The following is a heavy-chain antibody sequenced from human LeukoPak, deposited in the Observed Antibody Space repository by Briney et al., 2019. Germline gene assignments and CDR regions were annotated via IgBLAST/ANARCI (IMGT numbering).Heavy chain of an antibody. Sequence: PGGSLRLSCAASGFTFSSYGMHWVRQAPGKGLEWVAVISYDGSNKYYAVSVQGRFTISRNNSKNTLYLQMNSLRAEDTAVYYCAKKMGEMAKATPFDIWGQGTMVTVSS. J-gene: IGHJ3*02. CDR3: AKKMGEMAKATPFDI. V-gene: IGHV3-30*18. CDR2: ISYDGSNK. CDR1: GFTFSSYG. D-gene: IGHD5-24*01.